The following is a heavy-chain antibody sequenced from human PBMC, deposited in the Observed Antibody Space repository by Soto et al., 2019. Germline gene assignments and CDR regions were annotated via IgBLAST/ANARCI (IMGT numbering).Heavy chain of an antibody. CDR2: IGGDGSSI. D-gene: IGHD5-18*01. V-gene: IGHV3-23*01. Sequence: LRLSCAASGFTFSSYAMTWVRQAPGTGLEWVSTIGGDGSSIFYADSVKGRFTISRDNSKNTLSLQMNSLGADDSALYYCARDKGNTADYYFDHWGQGTLVTVSS. CDR1: GFTFSSYA. CDR3: ARDKGNTADYYFDH. J-gene: IGHJ4*02.